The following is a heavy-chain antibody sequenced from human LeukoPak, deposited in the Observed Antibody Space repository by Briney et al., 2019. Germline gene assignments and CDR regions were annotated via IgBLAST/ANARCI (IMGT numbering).Heavy chain of an antibody. D-gene: IGHD3-9*01. CDR2: INQDGSEK. CDR3: ASLPVKDILTGYYNVVDY. V-gene: IGHV3-7*01. Sequence: PGGSLRLSCAASGFTFSGYSMNWVRQAPGKGLEWVANINQDGSEKYYVDSVKGRFTISRDNAKNSLYLQMNSLRAEDTAVYYCASLPVKDILTGYYNVVDYWGQGTLVTVSS. CDR1: GFTFSGYS. J-gene: IGHJ4*02.